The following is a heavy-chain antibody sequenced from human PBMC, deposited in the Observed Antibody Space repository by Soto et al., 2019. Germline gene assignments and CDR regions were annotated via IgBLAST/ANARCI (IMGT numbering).Heavy chain of an antibody. CDR3: ARYCSSTSCYARHYYYMDV. D-gene: IGHD2-2*01. CDR1: GYTFTSYG. V-gene: IGHV1-18*01. CDR2: ISAYNGNT. Sequence: ASVKVSCKASGYTFTSYGISWVRQAPGQGLEWMGWISAYNGNTNYAQKLQGRVTMTTDTSTSTAYMELRSLTSDDTAVYYCARYCSSTSCYARHYYYMDVWGKGTTVTVSS. J-gene: IGHJ6*03.